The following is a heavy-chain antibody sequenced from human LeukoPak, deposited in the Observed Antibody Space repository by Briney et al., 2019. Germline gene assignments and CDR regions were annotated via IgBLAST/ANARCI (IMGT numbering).Heavy chain of an antibody. J-gene: IGHJ3*02. V-gene: IGHV3-11*05. Sequence: GGSLRLSCAASGFTFSDYYMSWIRKAPGKGLEWVSYISSSSSYTNYADSVKGRFTISRDNAKNSLYLQMNSLRAEDTAVYYCARVGIEVTVAGDAFDIWGQGTMVTVSS. CDR1: GFTFSDYY. D-gene: IGHD6-19*01. CDR2: ISSSSSYT. CDR3: ARVGIEVTVAGDAFDI.